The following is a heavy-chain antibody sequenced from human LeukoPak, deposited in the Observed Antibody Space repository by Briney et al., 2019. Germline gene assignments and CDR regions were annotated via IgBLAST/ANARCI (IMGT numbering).Heavy chain of an antibody. V-gene: IGHV3-48*01. CDR3: ARGSGGVGASLPY. J-gene: IGHJ4*02. CDR1: GFTFSSYS. D-gene: IGHD3-16*01. Sequence: GGSLRLSCAASGFTFSSYSMNWVRQAPGKGLEWISYISYTGTIYYADSVKGRFTVSRDNAENSLYLQMISLRAEDTAIYYCARGSGGVGASLPYWGQGALVTVSS. CDR2: ISYTGTI.